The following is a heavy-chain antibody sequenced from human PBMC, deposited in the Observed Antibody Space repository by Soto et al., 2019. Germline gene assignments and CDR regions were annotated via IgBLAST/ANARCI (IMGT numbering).Heavy chain of an antibody. J-gene: IGHJ4*02. CDR2: IYYSGST. CDR1: GCSISPYY. D-gene: IGHD3-22*01. V-gene: IGHV4-59*01. CDR3: ARASYYSDSFGYFLDS. Sequence: SETLSRTYPVSGCSISPYYWSLIRQTPGKGLEWIAYIYYSGSTNYNPSLKSRVTISVDTSKNQCSLKLSSVTAAATAVHYCARASYYSDSFGYFLDSWGQGTMVTVSS.